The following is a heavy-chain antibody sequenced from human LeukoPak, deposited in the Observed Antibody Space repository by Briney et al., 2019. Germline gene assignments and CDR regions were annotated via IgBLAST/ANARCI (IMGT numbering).Heavy chain of an antibody. Sequence: SAKVSCKAPGGIFSIDAISWVRQAPGQGLEWIGRIIPSLDVANYAHKFQGRVTLSVDRDTATTYMEVTSLRSEDTAIYYCARDHCSPGTCLGGHWGQGTLVTVSS. CDR2: IIPSLDVA. J-gene: IGHJ4*02. D-gene: IGHD2-15*01. CDR1: GGIFSIDA. V-gene: IGHV1-69*04. CDR3: ARDHCSPGTCLGGH.